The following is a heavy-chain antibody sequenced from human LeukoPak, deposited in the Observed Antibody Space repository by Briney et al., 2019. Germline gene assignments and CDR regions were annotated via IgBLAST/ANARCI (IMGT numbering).Heavy chain of an antibody. CDR1: GFTFSSYS. D-gene: IGHD3-22*01. CDR2: ISSSSSTI. Sequence: PGGSLRLSCVASGFTFSSYSMNWVRQAPGKGLEWVSYISSSSSTIYYADSAKGRFTISRDNAKNSLYLQMNSLRAEDTAVYYCARVLHKRNYDSSVYYGYWGQGTLVTVSS. CDR3: ARVLHKRNYDSSVYYGY. J-gene: IGHJ4*02. V-gene: IGHV3-48*01.